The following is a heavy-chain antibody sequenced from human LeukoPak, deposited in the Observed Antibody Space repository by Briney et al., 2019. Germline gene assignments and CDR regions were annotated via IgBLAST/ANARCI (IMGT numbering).Heavy chain of an antibody. V-gene: IGHV1-18*01. Sequence: GASVEVSCKASGYTFTSYGISWVRQAPGQGLDCMGWISAYNGNTNYAQKVQGRVTMTTATSTSTAYMELRSLRSDDTAVYYCARDLCCPEKGQWLALFDYWGQGTLVTVSS. CDR1: GYTFTSYG. CDR2: ISAYNGNT. J-gene: IGHJ4*02. D-gene: IGHD6-19*01. CDR3: ARDLCCPEKGQWLALFDY.